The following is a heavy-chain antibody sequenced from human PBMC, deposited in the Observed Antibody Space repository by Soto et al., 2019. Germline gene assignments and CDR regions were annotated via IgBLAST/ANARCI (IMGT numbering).Heavy chain of an antibody. CDR2: VKDGGST. CDR3: ARGQEGIVATH. CDR1: GGSLTGYY. J-gene: IGHJ4*02. V-gene: IGHV4-34*01. D-gene: IGHD5-12*01. Sequence: QVQLQQWGAGLLKPSETLSLTCTVNGGSLTGYYWSWIRQPPGKGLEWIGEVKDGGSTNYSPSLRGRVPTAADTSNNHFSLRLTSVTAADTAVYFCARGQEGIVATHWDQGALVTVSS.